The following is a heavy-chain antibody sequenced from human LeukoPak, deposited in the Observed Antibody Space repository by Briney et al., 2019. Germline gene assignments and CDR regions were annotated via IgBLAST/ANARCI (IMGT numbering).Heavy chain of an antibody. J-gene: IGHJ5*02. CDR3: ARGGTYYYDSSGNTFDP. CDR1: GFTFSSYS. Sequence: PGGSLRLSCAASGFTFSSYSTNWVRQAPGKGLEWVSSISSSSSYIYYADSVKGRFTISRDNAKNSLYLQMNSLRAEDTAVYYCARGGTYYYDSSGNTFDPWGQGTLVTVSS. CDR2: ISSSSSYI. D-gene: IGHD3-22*01. V-gene: IGHV3-21*01.